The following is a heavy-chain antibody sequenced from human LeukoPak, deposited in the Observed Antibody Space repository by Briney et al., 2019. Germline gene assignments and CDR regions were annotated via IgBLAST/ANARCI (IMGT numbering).Heavy chain of an antibody. CDR3: LRAIPGQPYELDY. J-gene: IGHJ4*02. CDR2: IYTSGST. D-gene: IGHD1-14*01. CDR1: GGSISSGSYY. Sequence: PSETLSLTCTVSGGSISSGSYYWSWIRQPAGKGLEWIGRIYTSGSTNYNPSLKSRVTISVDTSKNQFSLKLSSVTAADTAVYYCLRAIPGQPYELDYWGQGTLVTVSS. V-gene: IGHV4-61*02.